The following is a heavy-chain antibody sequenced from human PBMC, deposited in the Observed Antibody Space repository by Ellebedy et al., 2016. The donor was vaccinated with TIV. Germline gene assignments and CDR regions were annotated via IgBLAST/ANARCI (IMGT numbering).Heavy chain of an antibody. CDR2: VYYSGST. Sequence: MPSETLSLTCNVSGGSVRSGTNYWSWIRQPPGKGLEWIGYVYYSGSTKYNPSPKSRVTISVDTSKNQFSLKLSSVTAADTAIYYCARKEVTATAFDYWGQGTLVTVSS. D-gene: IGHD2-21*02. CDR1: GGSVRSGTNY. CDR3: ARKEVTATAFDY. V-gene: IGHV4-61*01. J-gene: IGHJ4*02.